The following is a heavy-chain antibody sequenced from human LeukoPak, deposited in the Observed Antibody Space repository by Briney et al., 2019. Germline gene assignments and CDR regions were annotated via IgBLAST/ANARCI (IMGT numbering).Heavy chain of an antibody. CDR1: GFTFINYS. D-gene: IGHD3-10*01. CDR3: AKHWFGEYHFDP. J-gene: IGHJ5*02. Sequence: GGSLRLSCTASGFTFINYSMNWVRQAPGKGLEWVSSISTNSAFIYYADSVKGRFTISRDNSKNTLYLQMNSLRAEDTAVYYCAKHWFGEYHFDPWGQGTLVTVSS. V-gene: IGHV3-21*01. CDR2: ISTNSAFI.